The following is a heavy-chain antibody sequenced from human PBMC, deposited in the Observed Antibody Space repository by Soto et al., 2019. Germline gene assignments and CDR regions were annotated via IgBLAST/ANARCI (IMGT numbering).Heavy chain of an antibody. CDR3: ARDSRVLIAARQGEYYYYYYGMDV. CDR1: GGSISSYY. Sequence: PSETLSLTCTVSGGSISSYYWSWIRQPAGKGLEWIGRIYTSGSTNYNPSLKSRVTMSVDTSKNQFSLTLSSVTAADTAVYYCARDSRVLIAARQGEYYYYYYGMDVWGQGTTVTVSS. J-gene: IGHJ6*02. D-gene: IGHD6-6*01. V-gene: IGHV4-4*07. CDR2: IYTSGST.